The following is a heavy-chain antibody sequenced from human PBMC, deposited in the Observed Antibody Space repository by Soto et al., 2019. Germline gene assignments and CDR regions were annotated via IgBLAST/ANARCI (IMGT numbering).Heavy chain of an antibody. Sequence: GGSLRLSCAASGFTFSSYAMHWVRQAPGKGLEWVAFISYDGSNKYYADSVKGRFTISRDNSKNTLYLQMNSLRAEDTAVYYCARDPRDGYNYYFDYWGQGTLATVSS. J-gene: IGHJ4*02. CDR1: GFTFSSYA. CDR2: ISYDGSNK. D-gene: IGHD5-12*01. V-gene: IGHV3-30-3*01. CDR3: ARDPRDGYNYYFDY.